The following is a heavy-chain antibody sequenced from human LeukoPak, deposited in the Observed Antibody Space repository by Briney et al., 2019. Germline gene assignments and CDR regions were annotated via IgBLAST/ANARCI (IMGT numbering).Heavy chain of an antibody. CDR1: GFTFSSYS. D-gene: IGHD3-22*01. J-gene: IGHJ4*02. CDR3: ARGSGVVVITYFDY. V-gene: IGHV3-21*01. Sequence: GGSLRLSCAASGFTFSSYSMNWVRQAPGKGLEWVSSISSSSSYIYYADSVKGRFTISRDNAKNSLYLQMNSLRADDTAVYYCARGSGVVVITYFDYWGQGTLVTVSS. CDR2: ISSSSSYI.